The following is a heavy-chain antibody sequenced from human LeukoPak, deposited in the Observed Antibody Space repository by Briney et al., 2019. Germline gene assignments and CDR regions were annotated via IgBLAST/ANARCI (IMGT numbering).Heavy chain of an antibody. CDR3: AKAPASFSYYYYMDV. J-gene: IGHJ6*03. V-gene: IGHV3-30*02. CDR2: IRYDGSNK. D-gene: IGHD2-2*01. Sequence: TGGSLRLSCAASGFTVSSYGMHWVRQAPGKGLEWVAFIRYDGSNKYYADSVKGRFTISRDNSKNTLYLQMNSLRAEDTAVYYCAKAPASFSYYYYMDVWGKGTTVTVSS. CDR1: GFTVSSYG.